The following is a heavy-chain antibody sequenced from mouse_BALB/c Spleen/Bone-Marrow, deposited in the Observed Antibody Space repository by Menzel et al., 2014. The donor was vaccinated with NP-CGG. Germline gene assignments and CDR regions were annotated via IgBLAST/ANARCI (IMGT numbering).Heavy chain of an antibody. CDR2: IWRGGST. J-gene: IGHJ1*01. D-gene: IGHD1-1*01. Sequence: VQLVESGPGLVQPSQSLSITCTVSGFSLTRNGVHWVRQSPGKGLEWLGVIWRGGSTDYNEAFMSRLSITKDNSKSQVFFKTNSLQGDDTAIYYCAKGGITTVWYFDVWGAGTTVTVSS. CDR1: GFSLTRNG. CDR3: AKGGITTVWYFDV. V-gene: IGHV2-5*01.